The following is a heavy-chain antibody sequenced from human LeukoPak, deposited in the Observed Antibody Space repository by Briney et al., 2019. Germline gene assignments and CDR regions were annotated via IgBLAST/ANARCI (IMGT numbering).Heavy chain of an antibody. CDR2: ISYDGSNK. J-gene: IGHJ6*03. CDR1: GFSFSDHY. D-gene: IGHD3-10*01. Sequence: GGSLRLSCAASGFSFSDHYMDWVRQAPGKGLEWVAVISYDGSNKYYADSVKGRFTISRDNSKNTLYLQMNSLRAEDTAVYYCARDMDYGSGDYYYYYYMDVWGKGTTVTVSS. V-gene: IGHV3-30-3*01. CDR3: ARDMDYGSGDYYYYYYMDV.